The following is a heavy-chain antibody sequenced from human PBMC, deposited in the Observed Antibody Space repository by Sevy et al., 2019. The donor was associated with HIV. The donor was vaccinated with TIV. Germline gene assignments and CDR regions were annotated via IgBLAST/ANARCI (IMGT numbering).Heavy chain of an antibody. Sequence: SETLSLTCDVSGYSISSGYYGGWIRQPPGKGLEWIGSIYHSGSTYYNPSLKRRVTISVDTSKYQFSLKLRSVTAADTAVYYCARTLRGDFDSSASAFDIWGQGTMVTVSS. CDR2: IYHSGST. D-gene: IGHD3-22*01. J-gene: IGHJ3*02. V-gene: IGHV4-38-2*01. CDR1: GYSISSGYY. CDR3: ARTLRGDFDSSASAFDI.